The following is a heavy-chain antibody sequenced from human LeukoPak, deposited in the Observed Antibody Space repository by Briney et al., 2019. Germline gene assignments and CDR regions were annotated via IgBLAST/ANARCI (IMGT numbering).Heavy chain of an antibody. CDR3: ARALWGYYGSGRAFDY. CDR2: INHSGST. Sequence: SETLSLTCAVYGGSFSGYYWSWIRQPPGKGLEWIGEINHSGSTNYNPSLKSRVTISVDTSKNEFSLKLSSVTAADTAVYYCARALWGYYGSGRAFDYWGQGTLVTVSS. D-gene: IGHD3-10*01. J-gene: IGHJ4*02. CDR1: GGSFSGYY. V-gene: IGHV4-34*01.